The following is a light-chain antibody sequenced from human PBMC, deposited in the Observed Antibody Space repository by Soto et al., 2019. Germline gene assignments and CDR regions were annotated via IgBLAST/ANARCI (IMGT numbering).Light chain of an antibody. CDR3: QQYGNSWT. CDR2: GAS. J-gene: IGKJ1*01. Sequence: EIVLTQSPGTLSLSPGERATLSCRASQSFSSNYLAWYQQKPGQGPRLLIFGASSRATGIPDRFSGSGSGTDFTLTISRLEPEDFAVYYCQQYGNSWTFGQGTKVDIK. CDR1: QSFSSNY. V-gene: IGKV3-20*01.